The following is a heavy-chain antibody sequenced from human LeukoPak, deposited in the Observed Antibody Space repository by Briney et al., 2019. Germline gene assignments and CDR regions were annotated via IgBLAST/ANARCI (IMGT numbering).Heavy chain of an antibody. D-gene: IGHD6-13*01. CDR3: ARVGQQLVLDYFDY. CDR2: ISSSGSTI. CDR1: GFTFSSYE. Sequence: PGGSLRLSCAASGFTFSSYEMNWVRQAPGKGLEWVSYISSSGSTIYYADSVKGRFTISRDNAKNSLYLQMNSLRAEDTAVYYCARVGQQLVLDYFDYWGQGTPVTVSS. J-gene: IGHJ4*02. V-gene: IGHV3-48*03.